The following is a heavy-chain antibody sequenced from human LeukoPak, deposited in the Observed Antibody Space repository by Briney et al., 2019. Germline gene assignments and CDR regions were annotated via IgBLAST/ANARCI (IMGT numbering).Heavy chain of an antibody. CDR3: ARGEFRYYFDY. CDR1: GFTVSSNY. D-gene: IGHD2-21*01. J-gene: IGHJ4*02. Sequence: GGSLRLSCAASGFTVSSNYMTWVRQAPGKGLEWVSVIYSGGSTYYADSVKGRFTISRDNSKNTLYLQMNSLRADDTAVYYCARGEFRYYFDYWGQGTLVTVSS. CDR2: IYSGGST. V-gene: IGHV3-66*01.